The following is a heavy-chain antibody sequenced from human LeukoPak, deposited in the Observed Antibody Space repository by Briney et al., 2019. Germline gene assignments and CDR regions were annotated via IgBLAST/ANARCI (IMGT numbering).Heavy chain of an antibody. CDR1: GGSISSYY. CDR3: ARGGRRDIVAV. D-gene: IGHD5-12*01. Sequence: PSETLSLTCTVSGGSISSYYWSWIRQPPGKGLEWIGNIFYSGSTNYNPSLKSRVTISVDTSKNQFSLKLSSVTAADTAVYYCARGGRRDIVAVWGQGTLVTVSS. J-gene: IGHJ4*02. V-gene: IGHV4-59*01. CDR2: IFYSGST.